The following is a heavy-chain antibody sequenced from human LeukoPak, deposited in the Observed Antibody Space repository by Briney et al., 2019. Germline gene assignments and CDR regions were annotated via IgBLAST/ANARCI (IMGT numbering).Heavy chain of an antibody. V-gene: IGHV4-39*01. CDR2: IYYSGST. D-gene: IGHD1/OR15-1a*01. CDR3: ARHVGPLEQDAFDI. CDR1: GGSISSSSYY. J-gene: IGHJ3*02. Sequence: PSETLSLTCTVSGGSISSSSYYWGWIRQPPGKGLEWIGSIYYSGSTYYNPSLKSRVTISVDTSKNQFSLKLSSVTAADTAVYYCARHVGPLEQDAFDIWGQGTMVTVSS.